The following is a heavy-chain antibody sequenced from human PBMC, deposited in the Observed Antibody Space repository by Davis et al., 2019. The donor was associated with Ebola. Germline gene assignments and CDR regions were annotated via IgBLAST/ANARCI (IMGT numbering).Heavy chain of an antibody. J-gene: IGHJ1*01. CDR1: GFTFDDYG. V-gene: IGHV3-20*04. CDR3: TTDGAYYYDSSGYYYGYFQH. D-gene: IGHD3-22*01. Sequence: GESLKISCAASGFTFDDYGMSWVRQAPGKGLEWVSGINWNGGSTGYADSVKGRFTISRDNAKNSLYLQMNSLRAEDTALYYCTTDGAYYYDSSGYYYGYFQHWGQGTLVTVSS. CDR2: INWNGGST.